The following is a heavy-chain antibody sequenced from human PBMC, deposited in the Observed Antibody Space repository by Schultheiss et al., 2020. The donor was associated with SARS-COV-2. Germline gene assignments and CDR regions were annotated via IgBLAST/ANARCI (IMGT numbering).Heavy chain of an antibody. J-gene: IGHJ4*02. CDR1: GYSFTSYW. Sequence: GGSLRLSCKGSGYSFTSYWIGWVRQMPGKGLEWMGIIYPGDSDTRYSPSFQGQVTISADKSISTAYLQWSSLKASDTAMYYCASLYSSGLTPVFIWGQGTLVTVSS. V-gene: IGHV5-51*01. D-gene: IGHD6-19*01. CDR2: IYPGDSDT. CDR3: ASLYSSGLTPVFI.